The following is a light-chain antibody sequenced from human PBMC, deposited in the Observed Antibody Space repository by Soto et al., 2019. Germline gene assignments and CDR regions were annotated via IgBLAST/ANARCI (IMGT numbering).Light chain of an antibody. Sequence: DIPMPQSPSTLSASVGDRVTITCRPSQSITTWLAWYQQKQGKAPKVLIYKASTLESGVSSRFSGSGSETEFTLTISSLQPDDSATYYCQQYHSYPRTFGQGTKLEIK. V-gene: IGKV1-5*03. CDR3: QQYHSYPRT. CDR1: QSITTW. J-gene: IGKJ2*02. CDR2: KAS.